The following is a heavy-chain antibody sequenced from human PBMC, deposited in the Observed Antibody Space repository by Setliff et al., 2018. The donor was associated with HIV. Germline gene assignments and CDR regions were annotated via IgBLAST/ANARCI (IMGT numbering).Heavy chain of an antibody. V-gene: IGHV4-59*08. CDR2: IYYSGTA. CDR3: ARLKSASGYFGFDS. D-gene: IGHD5-12*01. J-gene: IGHJ4*02. CDR1: GGSISSYY. Sequence: SETLSLTCNVSGGSISSYYWSWIRLPPGKGLEWIGYIYYSGTADYNPSLKSRATISIDTSNNQFALKLTPMTAADTAVYFCARLKSASGYFGFDSWGQGTLVTVSS.